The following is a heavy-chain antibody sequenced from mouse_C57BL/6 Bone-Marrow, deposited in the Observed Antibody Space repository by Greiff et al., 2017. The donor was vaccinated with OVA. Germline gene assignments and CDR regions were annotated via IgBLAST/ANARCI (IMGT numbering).Heavy chain of an antibody. CDR2: IYPGSGST. Sequence: VKLQESGAELVKPGASVKMSCKASGYTFTSYWITWVKQRPGQGLEWIGDIYPGSGSTNYNEKFKSKATLTVDTSSSTAYMQLSSLTSEDSAVYYCARSGTVVASRAMDYWGQGTSVTVSS. CDR1: GYTFTSYW. CDR3: ARSGTVVASRAMDY. D-gene: IGHD1-1*01. J-gene: IGHJ4*01. V-gene: IGHV1-55*01.